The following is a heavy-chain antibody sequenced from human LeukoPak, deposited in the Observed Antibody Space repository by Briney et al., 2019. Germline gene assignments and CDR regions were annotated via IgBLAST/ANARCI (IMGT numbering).Heavy chain of an antibody. CDR2: FDPEDGET. D-gene: IGHD6-13*01. Sequence: ASVKVSCKVSGYTLTELSMHWVRQAPGKGLEWMGGFDPEDGETIYAQKFLGRVTMTEDTSTDTAYMELSSLRSEDTAVYYCATGPTPGIAAAGTKWYFDLWGRGTLVTVSS. CDR1: GYTLTELS. CDR3: ATGPTPGIAAAGTKWYFDL. J-gene: IGHJ2*01. V-gene: IGHV1-24*01.